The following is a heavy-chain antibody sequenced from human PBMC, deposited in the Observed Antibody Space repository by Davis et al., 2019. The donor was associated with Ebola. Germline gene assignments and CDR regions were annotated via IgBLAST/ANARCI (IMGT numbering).Heavy chain of an antibody. CDR2: IYNSGST. V-gene: IGHV4-61*03. Sequence: MPSETLSLTCTVSGGSISGTYYWNWIRQPPGKGLEWIGYIYNSGSTTYNPSLKSRVTISQDTSKNHFSLKLSAVTAADTAVYYCARAPATVPEVAVDGFDMWGQGTMVTVSS. CDR1: GGSISGTYY. CDR3: ARAPATVPEVAVDGFDM. J-gene: IGHJ3*02. D-gene: IGHD5-24*01.